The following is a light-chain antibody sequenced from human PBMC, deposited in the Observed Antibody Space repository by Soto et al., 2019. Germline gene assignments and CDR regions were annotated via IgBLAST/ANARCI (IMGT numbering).Light chain of an antibody. V-gene: IGLV2-14*03. CDR1: SSDVGGYNY. CDR2: DVS. Sequence: QSALTQPASVSGSPGQSISISCTGTSSDVGGYNYVSWYQHHPGKAPKLMIYDVSDRPSGISNRFSGSKSGSTASLTISGLQAEDEADYYCNSYTSAGSYVFGNGTKVTVL. CDR3: NSYTSAGSYV. J-gene: IGLJ1*01.